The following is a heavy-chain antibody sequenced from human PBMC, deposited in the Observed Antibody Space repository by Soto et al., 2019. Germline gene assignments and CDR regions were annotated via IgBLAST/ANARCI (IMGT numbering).Heavy chain of an antibody. D-gene: IGHD6-13*01. CDR1: GYTFTGYY. J-gene: IGHJ6*02. V-gene: IGHV1-2*04. CDR3: ARDASSHSSSWEDYYYYYGMDG. Sequence: ASVKVSCKASGYTFTGYYMHWVRQAPGQGLEWMGWINPNSGGTNYAQKFQGWVTMTRDTSISTAYMELSRLRSDDTAVYYCARDASSHSSSWEDYYYYYGMDGWGQGTTVTVSS. CDR2: INPNSGGT.